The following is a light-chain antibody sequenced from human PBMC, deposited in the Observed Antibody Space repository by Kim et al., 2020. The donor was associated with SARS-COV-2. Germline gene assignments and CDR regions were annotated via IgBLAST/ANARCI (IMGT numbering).Light chain of an antibody. Sequence: SASVGDTVTITCRASDDIDIFLAWFQQKPGKAPKSLSYAASRLQSGVPSRFSGSGSGTDFALTISSLQPEDAATYYCQQYNNYPRTFGQGTKLEI. CDR1: DDIDIF. CDR2: AAS. J-gene: IGKJ2*02. V-gene: IGKV1-16*01. CDR3: QQYNNYPRT.